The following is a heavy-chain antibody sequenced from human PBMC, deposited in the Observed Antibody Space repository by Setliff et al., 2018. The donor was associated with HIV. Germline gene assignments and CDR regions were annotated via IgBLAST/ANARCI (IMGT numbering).Heavy chain of an antibody. V-gene: IGHV3-33*01. D-gene: IGHD3-22*01. CDR3: ARPLYDSSGYYLNWYFDL. J-gene: IGHJ2*01. CDR2: IWYDGNNK. Sequence: GGSLRLSCAASGFTFSSYGMHWVRQAPGKGLEWVAVIWYDGNNKYYADSVKGRFTISRDNSKNTLYLQMNSLRAEDTAVYYCARPLYDSSGYYLNWYFDLWGRGTLGTVSS. CDR1: GFTFSSYG.